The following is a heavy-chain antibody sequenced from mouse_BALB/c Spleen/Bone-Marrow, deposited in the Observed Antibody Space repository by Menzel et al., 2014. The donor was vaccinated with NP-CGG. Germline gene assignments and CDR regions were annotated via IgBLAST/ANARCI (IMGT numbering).Heavy chain of an antibody. J-gene: IGHJ1*01. CDR1: GYSFTGYY. CDR2: IYPHNGVS. D-gene: IGHD2-13*01. CDR3: ESRGEYFDV. Sequence: VQLKESGPELVKPGASVKISCKASGYSFTGYYMHWGKQSHGNSLDWIGYIYPHNGVSSYNQKFKGKATLTVDKSSSTAYMELRSLTSDDSAVYYCESRGEYFDVWGAGTTVTVSS. V-gene: IGHV1-31*01.